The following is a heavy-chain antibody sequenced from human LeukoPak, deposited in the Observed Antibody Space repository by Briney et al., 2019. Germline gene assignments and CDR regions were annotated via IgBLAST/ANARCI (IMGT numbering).Heavy chain of an antibody. J-gene: IGHJ6*02. V-gene: IGHV1-2*06. Sequence: ASVKVSCKASGYTFTDYYLQWVRQAPGQGLEWMGRINPNSGGTNSAQKFQGRVTMTRDTSVSTAYMELSRLRSDDTAVYYCARDHCTSSGCYEYYYYGMDVWGQGTTVTVSS. CDR3: ARDHCTSSGCYEYYYYGMDV. CDR1: GYTFTDYY. CDR2: INPNSGGT. D-gene: IGHD2-2*01.